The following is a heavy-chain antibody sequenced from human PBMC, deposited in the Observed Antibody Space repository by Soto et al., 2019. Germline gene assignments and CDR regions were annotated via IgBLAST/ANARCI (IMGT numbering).Heavy chain of an antibody. CDR3: AKDAVMDSSHSLWWYFDL. J-gene: IGHJ2*01. Sequence: VQLLESGGGLVQPGGSLRLSCAASGFTFSSYAMSWVRQAPGKGLEWVSAISGSGGSTYYADSVKGRFTISRDNSKNTLYLQMNSLRAEDTAVYYCAKDAVMDSSHSLWWYFDLWGRGTLVTVSS. V-gene: IGHV3-23*01. D-gene: IGHD6-13*01. CDR2: ISGSGGST. CDR1: GFTFSSYA.